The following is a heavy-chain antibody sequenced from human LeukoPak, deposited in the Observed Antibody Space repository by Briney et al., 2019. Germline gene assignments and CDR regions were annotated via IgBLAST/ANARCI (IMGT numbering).Heavy chain of an antibody. CDR1: GYTFTSYD. V-gene: IGHV1-8*01. CDR3: ARAYIAAAGTGGSYWFDP. J-gene: IGHJ5*02. CDR2: MNPNSGNT. Sequence: ASVRVSCKASGYTFTSYDINWVRQATGQGLEWMRWMNPNSGNTGYAQKFQGRVTNTRNTSISTAYMELSSLRSEDTAVYYCARAYIAAAGTGGSYWFDPWGQGTLVTVSS. D-gene: IGHD6-13*01.